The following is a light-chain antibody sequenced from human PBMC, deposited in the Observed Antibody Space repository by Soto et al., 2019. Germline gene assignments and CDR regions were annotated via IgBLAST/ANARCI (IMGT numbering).Light chain of an antibody. V-gene: IGLV2-8*01. CDR3: SSYAGSYVI. CDR2: EVS. J-gene: IGLJ2*01. CDR1: SSDVGGYNY. Sequence: QSALTQPPSASGSPGQSVTISCTGTSSDVGGYNYVSWYQQSPGKAPKLMIYEVSKRPSGVPDRFSGSKSGNTAYLTVSGLQAEDEADYYCSSYAGSYVIFGGGTKLTVL.